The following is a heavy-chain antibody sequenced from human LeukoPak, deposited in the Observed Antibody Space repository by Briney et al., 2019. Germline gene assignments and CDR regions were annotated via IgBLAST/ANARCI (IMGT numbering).Heavy chain of an antibody. Sequence: GGSLRLSCAASGFTFSSYWMSWVRQAPGKGLEWVANIKQDGSEKYYVDSVKGRFTISRDNAKNSLYLQMNSLRAEDTAVYYCARVSRDFYSNYYYGMDVWGQGTTVTVSS. CDR1: GFTFSSYW. CDR2: IKQDGSEK. D-gene: IGHD4-11*01. V-gene: IGHV3-7*01. CDR3: ARVSRDFYSNYYYGMDV. J-gene: IGHJ6*02.